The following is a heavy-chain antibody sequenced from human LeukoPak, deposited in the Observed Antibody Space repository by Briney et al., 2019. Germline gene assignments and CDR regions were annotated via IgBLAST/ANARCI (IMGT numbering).Heavy chain of an antibody. CDR3: ARTGSYNPYDWFDP. V-gene: IGHV4-59*08. J-gene: IGHJ5*02. CDR2: VYYSGST. CDR1: GGSISSNF. D-gene: IGHD1-14*01. Sequence: SETLSLTCTASGGSISSNFWSWIRQPPGKGLEWIGYVYYSGSTTYNPSLKSRVTISVDTSKRQFSLKLSSVTAADTAVYYCARTGSYNPYDWFDPWGQGTLVTVSS.